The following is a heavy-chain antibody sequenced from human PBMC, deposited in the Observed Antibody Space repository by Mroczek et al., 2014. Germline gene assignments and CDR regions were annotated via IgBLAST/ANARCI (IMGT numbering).Heavy chain of an antibody. V-gene: IGHV3-23*01. J-gene: IGHJ4*02. CDR1: GFTFSSYA. Sequence: ESGGGVVQPGGSLRLSCAASGFTFSSYAMSWVRQAPGKGLEWVSAISGSGGSTYYADSVKGRFTISRDNSKNTLYLQMNSLRAEDTAVYYCAKPSYDSSGYYFDYWAREPWSPSPQ. CDR3: AKPSYDSSGYYFDY. D-gene: IGHD3-22*01. CDR2: ISGSGGST.